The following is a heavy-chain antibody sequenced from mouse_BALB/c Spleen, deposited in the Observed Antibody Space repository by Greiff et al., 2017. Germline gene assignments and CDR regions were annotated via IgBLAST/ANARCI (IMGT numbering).Heavy chain of an antibody. CDR1: GYAFTNYL. CDR2: INPGSGGT. CDR3: ARWRPITRYFDV. Sequence: QVQLKESGAELVRPGTSVKVSCKASGYAFTNYLIEWVKQRPGQGLEWIGVINPGSGGTNYNQKFKDKATLTADKSSSTAYMQLSSLTSEDSAVYYCARWRPITRYFDVWGAGTTVTVSS. V-gene: IGHV1-54*01. D-gene: IGHD1-2*01. J-gene: IGHJ1*01.